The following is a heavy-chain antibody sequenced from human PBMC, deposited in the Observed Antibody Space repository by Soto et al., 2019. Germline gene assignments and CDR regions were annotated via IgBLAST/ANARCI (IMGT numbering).Heavy chain of an antibody. D-gene: IGHD2-8*02. Sequence: SETLSLTCTVSGGSISSYYWSWIRQPPGKGLEWIGYIYYSGSTNYNPSLKSRVTISVDTSKNQFSLKLSSVTAADTAVYYCARHAMVVYACVGGVVCHMDVWGKGTTVTVSS. CDR2: IYYSGST. J-gene: IGHJ6*03. V-gene: IGHV4-59*08. CDR3: ARHAMVVYACVGGVVCHMDV. CDR1: GGSISSYY.